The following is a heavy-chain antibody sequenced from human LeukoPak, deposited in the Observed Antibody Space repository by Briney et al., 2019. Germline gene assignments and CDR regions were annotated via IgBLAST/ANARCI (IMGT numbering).Heavy chain of an antibody. D-gene: IGHD3-10*01. CDR3: TTYYLLVRTFDY. CDR2: ISYDGSNK. J-gene: IGHJ4*02. Sequence: GGSLRLSCAASGFTCSSYSMHWVRQAPGKGLEWVAVISYDGSNKYYADSVKGRFTISRDNSKNTLYLQMNSLRAEDTAVYYCTTYYLLVRTFDYWGQGTLVTVSS. CDR1: GFTCSSYS. V-gene: IGHV3-30*04.